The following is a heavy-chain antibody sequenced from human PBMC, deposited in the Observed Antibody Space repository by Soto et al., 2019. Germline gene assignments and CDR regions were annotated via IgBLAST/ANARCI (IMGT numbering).Heavy chain of an antibody. V-gene: IGHV3-30*18. CDR1: GFTFSNYA. CDR3: VKRAGGDGWATGD. D-gene: IGHD3-10*01. J-gene: IGHJ4*02. CDR2: IPYDGSNK. Sequence: QVQLVESGGGVVQPGRSLRLSCAASGFTFSNYAMHWVRRPPGKGLEWVAAIPYDGSNKYHADSVKGRFTISRDNSKNTLYLQMNRLRAEDRAVYYWVKRAGGDGWATGDWGQGTLVTVSP.